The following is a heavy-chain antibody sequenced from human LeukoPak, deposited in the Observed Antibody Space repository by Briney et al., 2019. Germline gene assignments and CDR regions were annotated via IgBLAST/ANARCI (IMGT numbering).Heavy chain of an antibody. D-gene: IGHD3-22*01. CDR2: ISGSGGST. Sequence: GGSLRLSCAASGFTFSSYEMSWVRQAPGKGLEWVSVISGSGGSTYYADSVKGRFTISRDNFKNTLYLQMNSLRAEDTALYYCAKDDILLRHLRNAFDIWGQGTMVTVSS. CDR1: GFTFSSYE. CDR3: AKDDILLRHLRNAFDI. J-gene: IGHJ3*02. V-gene: IGHV3-23*01.